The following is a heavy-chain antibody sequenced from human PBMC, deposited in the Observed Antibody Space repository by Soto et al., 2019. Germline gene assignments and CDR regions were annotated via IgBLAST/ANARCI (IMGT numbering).Heavy chain of an antibody. J-gene: IGHJ5*02. Sequence: QVQLQESGPGLVKPSQTLSLTCTVSGGSISSGGYYWSWIRQHPGKGLEWIGYIYYSGSTYYNPXXKSRVTISVDXXKXPXXLKLSSVTAADTAVYYCARVGGDMDYGDYGWWFDPWGQGTLVTVSS. D-gene: IGHD4-17*01. CDR2: IYYSGST. CDR3: ARVGGDMDYGDYGWWFDP. CDR1: GGSISSGGYY. V-gene: IGHV4-31*03.